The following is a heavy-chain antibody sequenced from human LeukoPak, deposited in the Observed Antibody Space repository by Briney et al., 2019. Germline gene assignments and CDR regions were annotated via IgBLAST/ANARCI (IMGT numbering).Heavy chain of an antibody. CDR3: ARSRGSYSYYYDYMDV. V-gene: IGHV1-8*01. J-gene: IGHJ6*03. CDR2: MNPNSGNT. CDR1: GYTFTRYD. Sequence: ASVKVSCKASGYTFTRYDINWVRQATGQGLEWMGWMNPNSGNTGYAQKFQGRVTMTRNTSISTAYMELSSLRSEDTAVYYCARSRGSYSYYYDYMDVWGKGTTVTVSS. D-gene: IGHD1-26*01.